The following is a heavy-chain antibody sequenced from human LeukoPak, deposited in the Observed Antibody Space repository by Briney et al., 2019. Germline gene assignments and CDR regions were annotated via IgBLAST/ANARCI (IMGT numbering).Heavy chain of an antibody. CDR2: ISGDGGST. J-gene: IGHJ6*02. D-gene: IGHD4-11*01. CDR3: AKGKGYSKSYGMDV. CDR1: GFTFDDYA. Sequence: GGSLRLSCAASGFTFDDYAMHWVRQAPGKGLEWVSLISGDGGSTYYADSVKGRFTISRDNSKNSLYLQMNSLRTEDTALYYCAKGKGYSKSYGMDVWGQGTTVTVSS. V-gene: IGHV3-43*02.